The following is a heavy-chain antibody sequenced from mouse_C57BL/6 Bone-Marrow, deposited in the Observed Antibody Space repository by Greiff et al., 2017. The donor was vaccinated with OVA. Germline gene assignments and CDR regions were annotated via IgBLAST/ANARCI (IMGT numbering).Heavy chain of an antibody. CDR2: IYPGDGDT. Sequence: VQLQESGPELVKPGASVKISCKASGYAFSSSWMNWVKQRPGKGLEWIGRIYPGDGDTNYNGKFKGKATLTADKSSSTAYMQLSSQTSEDSAVYFCARWYFDVRGTGTTVTVSS. V-gene: IGHV1-82*01. CDR1: GYAFSSSW. CDR3: ARWYFDV. J-gene: IGHJ1*03.